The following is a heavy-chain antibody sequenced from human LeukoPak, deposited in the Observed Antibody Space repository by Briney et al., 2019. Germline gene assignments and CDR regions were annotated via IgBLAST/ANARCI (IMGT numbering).Heavy chain of an antibody. V-gene: IGHV3-21*06. CDR3: AKDKDSGSYFYYGMDV. CDR1: GFTFSSYS. J-gene: IGHJ6*02. Sequence: PGGSLRLSCAASGFTFSSYSMNWVRQAPGKGLEWVSSISSSSSYTYYADSVKGRFTISRDNAKNSLYLQMNSLRAEDTAVYYCAKDKDSGSYFYYGMDVWGQGTTVTVSS. D-gene: IGHD1-26*01. CDR2: ISSSSSYT.